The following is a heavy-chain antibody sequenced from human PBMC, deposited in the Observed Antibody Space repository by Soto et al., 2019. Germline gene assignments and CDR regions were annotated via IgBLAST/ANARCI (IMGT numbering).Heavy chain of an antibody. V-gene: IGHV4-34*01. D-gene: IGHD5-12*01. J-gene: IGHJ4*02. CDR2: VKDGGHT. Sequence: QVQLQQWGAGLLKPSETLSLNCAVTGGSLSGYYWSWIRQPPGKGLEWIGEVKDGGHTNYSPSLRRRVTISSDTSNNQFSLRLSSVTAADTAVYYCARGQEGVVATHWDQGSLVTVSS. CDR1: GGSLSGYY. CDR3: ARGQEGVVATH.